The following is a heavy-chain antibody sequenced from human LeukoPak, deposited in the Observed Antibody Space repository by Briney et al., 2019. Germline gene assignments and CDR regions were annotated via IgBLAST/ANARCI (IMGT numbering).Heavy chain of an antibody. CDR3: ARDLLQGSGSPITFDY. D-gene: IGHD3-10*01. CDR1: GFTFSSYA. J-gene: IGHJ4*02. CDR2: ISYDGSNK. V-gene: IGHV3-30-3*01. Sequence: RPGGSLRLSCAASGFTFSSYAMHWVRQAPGKGLEWVAVISYDGSNKYYADSVKGRFTISRDNSKNTLYLQMNSLRAEDTAVYYCARDLLQGSGSPITFDYWGQGTLVTVSS.